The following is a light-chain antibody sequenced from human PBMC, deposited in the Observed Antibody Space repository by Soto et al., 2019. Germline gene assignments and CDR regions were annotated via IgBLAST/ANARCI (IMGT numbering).Light chain of an antibody. V-gene: IGLV2-14*01. CDR1: SSAVGDYKY. CDR3: SSYSSTSTRVL. Sequence: QSALTQPASVSGSPGQSITISCTATSSAVGDYKYFSWYQQHPGKAPKLMIYEVSNRPSGVSNRFSGSKSGNTASLTISGLQSEDEADYYCSSYSSTSTRVLFGGGTKLTVL. J-gene: IGLJ2*01. CDR2: EVS.